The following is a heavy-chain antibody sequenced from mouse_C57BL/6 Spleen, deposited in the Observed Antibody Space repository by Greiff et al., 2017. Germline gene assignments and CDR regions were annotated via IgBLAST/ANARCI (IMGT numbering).Heavy chain of an antibody. CDR1: GFTFSDYY. V-gene: IGHV5-16*01. Sequence: EVMLVESEGGLVQPGSSMKLSCTASGFTFSDYYMAWVRQVPEKGLEWVANINYDGSSTYYLDSLKSRFIISRDNAKNILYLQMSSLKSEDTATYYCARADYGSSYEGPYAMDYWGQGTSVTVSS. CDR2: INYDGSST. CDR3: ARADYGSSYEGPYAMDY. J-gene: IGHJ4*01. D-gene: IGHD1-1*01.